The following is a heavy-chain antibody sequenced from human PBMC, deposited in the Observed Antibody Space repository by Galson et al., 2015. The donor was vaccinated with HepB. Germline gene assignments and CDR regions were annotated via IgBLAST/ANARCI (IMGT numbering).Heavy chain of an antibody. D-gene: IGHD3-22*01. Sequence: SLRLSCAASGISLSSYWMSWVRQAPGKGLEWVATINQDGSQKYSVDSLKGRFSISRDIAKNSLYLQMNSLRAEDTALYYCVRENYFDRYFDYWGQGTLVTVSS. CDR1: GISLSSYW. V-gene: IGHV3-7*03. CDR2: INQDGSQK. J-gene: IGHJ4*02. CDR3: VRENYFDRYFDY.